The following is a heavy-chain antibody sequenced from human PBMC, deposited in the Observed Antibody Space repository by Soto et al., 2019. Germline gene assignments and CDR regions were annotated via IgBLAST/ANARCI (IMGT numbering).Heavy chain of an antibody. D-gene: IGHD3-3*01. CDR3: ATVANYDFCCDGFDV. CDR2: IIPILGIA. Sequence: ASVKVSCKASGGTFSSYTISWVRQAPGQGLEWMGRIIPILGIANYAQKFQGRVTITADKSTSTAYMELSSLRSEDTAVYYFATVANYDFCCDGFDVWGQGTMVTGSS. J-gene: IGHJ3*01. V-gene: IGHV1-69*02. CDR1: GGTFSSYT.